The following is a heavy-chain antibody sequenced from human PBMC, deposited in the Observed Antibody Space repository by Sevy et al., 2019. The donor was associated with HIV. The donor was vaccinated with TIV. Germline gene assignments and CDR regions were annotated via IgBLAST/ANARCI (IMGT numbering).Heavy chain of an antibody. D-gene: IGHD3-10*01. J-gene: IGHJ4*02. CDR3: AKDPVGSAKPVGSFDY. CDR2: ISGSGGST. Sequence: GGSLRLSCAASGFTFSSYAMSWVRQAPGKGLEWVSAISGSGGSTYDADSVKGRFTISRDNSKNTLYLQMNSLRAEDTAVYYCAKDPVGSAKPVGSFDYWGQGTLVTVSS. V-gene: IGHV3-23*01. CDR1: GFTFSSYA.